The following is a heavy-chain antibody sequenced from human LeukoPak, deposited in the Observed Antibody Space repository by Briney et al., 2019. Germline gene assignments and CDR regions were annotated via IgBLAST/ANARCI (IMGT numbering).Heavy chain of an antibody. CDR3: ARGSSSWSGMDV. CDR2: ISSSSSYI. J-gene: IGHJ6*03. D-gene: IGHD6-13*01. V-gene: IGHV3-21*01. CDR1: GFTFSSYS. Sequence: GGSLRLSCAASGFTFSSYSMNWVRQAPGKGLEWVSSISSSSSYIYYADSVKGRFTISSDNAKNSLYLQMNSLRAEDTAVYYCARGSSSWSGMDVWGKGTTVTVSS.